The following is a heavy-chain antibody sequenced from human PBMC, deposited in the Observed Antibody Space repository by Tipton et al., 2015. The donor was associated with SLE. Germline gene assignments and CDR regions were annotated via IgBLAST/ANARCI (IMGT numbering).Heavy chain of an antibody. CDR3: ARGGSKHYDFWRRQMGPHAFDI. CDR1: GGSFSGYF. CDR2: INHSGTT. Sequence: TLSLTCAVYGGSFSGYFWGWIRQLPDKGLEWIGEINHSGTTNCNLSLKSRVTISVDTSKNQFSLKLSSVTAADTAVYYWARGGSKHYDFWRRQMGPHAFDIWGQETKVTVSS. J-gene: IGHJ3*02. V-gene: IGHV4-34*01. D-gene: IGHD3-3*01.